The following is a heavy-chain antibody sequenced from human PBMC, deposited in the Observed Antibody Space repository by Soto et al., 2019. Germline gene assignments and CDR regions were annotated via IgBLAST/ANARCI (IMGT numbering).Heavy chain of an antibody. CDR3: ARIKWGLNYYNGMDV. CDR2: INPKTAAT. V-gene: IGHV1-2*02. Sequence: QVPLVQSGAEVKKSGASVKVSCKPSGYSLSDYFIKWVRKAPGKGLEWVAWINPKTAATNYAKKFQGRVSLTWDTSSTTAYMELTRLRPDDTAVYYCARIKWGLNYYNGMDVWGQGTTVIVSS. D-gene: IGHD1-26*01. CDR1: GYSLSDYF. J-gene: IGHJ6*02.